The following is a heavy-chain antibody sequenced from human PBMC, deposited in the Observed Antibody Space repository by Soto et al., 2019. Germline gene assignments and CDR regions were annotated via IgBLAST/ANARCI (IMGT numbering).Heavy chain of an antibody. D-gene: IGHD1-1*01. CDR2: IKQDGSEK. Sequence: WGSLRLSCAASGFSFRDYWVTWVRQAPGKGLDWVANIKQDGSEKYYLDSLKGRFTISRDNAKNSVYLLMNSLRAEDTAVYYCARGKDGRRAGTYYFDMDVWGKGTTVSVSS. CDR3: ARGKDGRRAGTYYFDMDV. CDR1: GFSFRDYW. V-gene: IGHV3-7*01. J-gene: IGHJ6*03.